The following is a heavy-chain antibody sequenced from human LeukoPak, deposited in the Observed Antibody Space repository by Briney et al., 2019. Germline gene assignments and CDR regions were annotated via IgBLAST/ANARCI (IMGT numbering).Heavy chain of an antibody. CDR1: GYIFTSYW. D-gene: IGHD3-22*01. J-gene: IGHJ4*02. V-gene: IGHV5-51*01. Sequence: GESLKISCKGSGYIFTSYWIGWVRQMPGKGLEWMGIIYPGDSDTRYSPSFQGQVTISADKSISTAYLQWSSLKASDTAMYYCARRPYYYDSSGYNWGQGTLVTVSS. CDR2: IYPGDSDT. CDR3: ARRPYYYDSSGYN.